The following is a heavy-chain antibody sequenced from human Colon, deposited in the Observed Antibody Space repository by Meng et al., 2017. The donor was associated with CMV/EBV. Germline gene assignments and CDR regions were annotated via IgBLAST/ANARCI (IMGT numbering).Heavy chain of an antibody. CDR1: GYTFTGYY. V-gene: IGHV1-46*01. J-gene: IGHJ4*02. CDR2: INPSGGST. D-gene: IGHD1-26*01. CDR3: ARALIVGASAGGNDY. Sequence: ASVKVSCKASGYTFTGYYMHWVRQAPGQGLEWMGIINPSGGSTSYAQKFQGRVTMTRDTSTSTVYMELSSLRSEDTAVYYCARALIVGASAGGNDYWGQGALVTVSS.